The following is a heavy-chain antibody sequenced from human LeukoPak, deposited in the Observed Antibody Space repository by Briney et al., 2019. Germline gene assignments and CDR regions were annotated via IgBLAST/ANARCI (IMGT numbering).Heavy chain of an antibody. V-gene: IGHV1-2*02. CDR3: ARWGITGTLDWFDP. Sequence: ASVKVSCKASGYTFTGYYMHWVRQAPGQGLEWMGWINPNSGGTNYAQKFQGRVTMTRDTSINTAYMELSRLRSDDTAVYYCARWGITGTLDWFDPWGQGTLVTVSS. CDR2: INPNSGGT. J-gene: IGHJ5*02. CDR1: GYTFTGYY. D-gene: IGHD1-7*01.